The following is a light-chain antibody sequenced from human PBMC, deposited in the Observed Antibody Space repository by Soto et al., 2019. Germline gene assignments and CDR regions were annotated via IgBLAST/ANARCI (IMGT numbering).Light chain of an antibody. Sequence: VLTQPASVSGSPGQSITISCTGTSSDVGTYNYVSWYQQHPGKAPKLIIYEVSNRPSGVSNRFSGSKSGNTASLTISGLQAEDEADYYCSSYTSSTDYVFGTGTKV. CDR3: SSYTSSTDYV. J-gene: IGLJ1*01. CDR2: EVS. V-gene: IGLV2-14*01. CDR1: SSDVGTYNY.